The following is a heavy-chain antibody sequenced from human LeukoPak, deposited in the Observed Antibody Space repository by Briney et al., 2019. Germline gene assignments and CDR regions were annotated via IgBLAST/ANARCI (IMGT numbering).Heavy chain of an antibody. CDR2: ISSSSSYI. V-gene: IGHV3-21*01. D-gene: IGHD6-13*01. Sequence: GGSLRLSCAASGFTFSSYWMNWVRQAPGKGLEWVSSISSSSSYIYYADSVKGRFTISRDNAKNSLYPQMNSLRAEDTAVYYCARDPTFYSSSWYDYWGQGTLVTVSS. J-gene: IGHJ4*02. CDR1: GFTFSSYW. CDR3: ARDPTFYSSSWYDY.